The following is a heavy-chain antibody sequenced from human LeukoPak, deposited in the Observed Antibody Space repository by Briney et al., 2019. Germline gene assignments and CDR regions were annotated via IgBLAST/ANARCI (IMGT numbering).Heavy chain of an antibody. V-gene: IGHV3-33*01. CDR1: GFTFSTYG. D-gene: IGHD4-11*01. CDR3: ERDLNYLYGMDV. Sequence: GGSLRLSCAASGFTFSTYGMHWVRQAPGKGLEWVAVIWYDGTNKYYADSVKGRFTISRDNSKNTLYLQMNSLRADDTAVFYCERDLNYLYGMDVWGQGTTVTVSS. J-gene: IGHJ6*02. CDR2: IWYDGTNK.